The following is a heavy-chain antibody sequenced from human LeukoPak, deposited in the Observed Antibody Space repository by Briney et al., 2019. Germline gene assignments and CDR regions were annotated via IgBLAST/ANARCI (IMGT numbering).Heavy chain of an antibody. Sequence: GGSLRLSCAASGFTFRSYAMHWVRQAPGKGLEWVVVISDDGSRQHYADFLEGRITISRDNSKYTVSLQMSSLRTEDTAVYFCAREQSGDGWSGFDYWGQGTLVTVSS. J-gene: IGHJ4*02. CDR3: AREQSGDGWSGFDY. D-gene: IGHD6-19*01. CDR2: ISDDGSRQ. CDR1: GFTFRSYA. V-gene: IGHV3-30*15.